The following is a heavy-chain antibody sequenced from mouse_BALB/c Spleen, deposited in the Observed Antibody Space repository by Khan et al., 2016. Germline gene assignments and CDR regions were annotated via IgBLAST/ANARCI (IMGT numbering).Heavy chain of an antibody. Sequence: QIQLVQSGPELKKPGETVKISCKASGYTFTNYGMNWVKQAPGKGLKWMGWINTYTGEPTFAADFKGRFAFPLETSASTAYLQINILKKEDMATYFCARTYYSYCYFDVWGAGTTVTVSS. D-gene: IGHD2-12*01. CDR1: GYTFTNYG. J-gene: IGHJ1*01. V-gene: IGHV9-1*02. CDR2: INTYTGEP. CDR3: ARTYYSYCYFDV.